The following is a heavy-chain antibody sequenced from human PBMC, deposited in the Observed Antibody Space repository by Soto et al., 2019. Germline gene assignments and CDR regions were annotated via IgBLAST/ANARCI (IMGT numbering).Heavy chain of an antibody. D-gene: IGHD3-10*01. CDR2: IYHSGAT. Sequence: QLQLQESGSGLVKPSQTLSLTCAVSGGSISRDGFSWSWHRQSPGKGLEWIGDIYHSGATYYNPSLETRVTILRDRSRNQFSLNLSSVTAADTAVYYCARGYGSGSYFPFDHWGQGIVVTVSS. V-gene: IGHV4-30-2*06. CDR3: ARGYGSGSYFPFDH. J-gene: IGHJ4*02. CDR1: GGSISRDGFS.